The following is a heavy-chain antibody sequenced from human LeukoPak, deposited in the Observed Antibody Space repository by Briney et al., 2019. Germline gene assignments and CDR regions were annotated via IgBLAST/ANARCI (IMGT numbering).Heavy chain of an antibody. CDR3: ARDRAGAGYFDY. CDR2: MNPNSGNT. V-gene: IGHV1-8*02. CDR1: GYTFTGYY. D-gene: IGHD1-14*01. J-gene: IGHJ4*02. Sequence: ASVKVSCKASGYTFTGYYMHWVRQAPGQGLEWMGWMNPNSGNTGYRQKFQGRVTMTRDSSISTAYMELSSLRSEDTAVYYCARDRAGAGYFDYWGQGTLVTVSS.